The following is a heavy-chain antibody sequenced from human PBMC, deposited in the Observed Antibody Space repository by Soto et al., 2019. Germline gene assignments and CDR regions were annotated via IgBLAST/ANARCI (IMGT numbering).Heavy chain of an antibody. CDR3: ARVPFPSNHYFYYALDV. CDR2: VYYTGGT. CDR1: SGSISTYY. D-gene: IGHD3-10*01. J-gene: IGHJ6*02. V-gene: IGHV4-59*01. Sequence: SETLSLTCTVSSGSISTYYWTWIRQPPGKGLEWIGYVYYTGGTKYNPSLKSRVTISVDTSKNQFSLKLSSVTAADTAVYYCARVPFPSNHYFYYALDVWGQGTTVPVSS.